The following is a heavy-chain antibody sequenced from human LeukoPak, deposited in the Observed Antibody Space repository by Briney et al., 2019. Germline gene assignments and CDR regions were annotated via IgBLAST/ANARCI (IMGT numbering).Heavy chain of an antibody. J-gene: IGHJ4*02. CDR2: IYPRASDT. V-gene: IGHV5-51*01. CDR1: GYIFANYW. Sequence: GESLKISCKGSGYIFANYWIGWVRQLPGKGLEWMGIIYPRASDTRYSPSFQGHVVISVDKSINTAYLQLSSLKVSDSAMYFCTRRGFDLWGQGTQVTVSS. CDR3: TRRGFDL.